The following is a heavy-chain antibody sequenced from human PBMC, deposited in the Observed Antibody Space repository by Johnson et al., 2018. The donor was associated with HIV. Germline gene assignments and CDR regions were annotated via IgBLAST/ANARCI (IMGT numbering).Heavy chain of an antibody. CDR3: ARAIGNWDAFDI. CDR2: IGTAGDT. V-gene: IGHV3-13*01. J-gene: IGHJ3*02. CDR1: GFTFSSYD. Sequence: VQLVESGGGLVQPGGSLRLSCAASGFTFSSYDMHWVRQATGKGLEWVSAIGTAGDTYYPGSVKGRFTISRENAKNTLYLQMNSLRAEDTAVYYCARAIGNWDAFDIWGQGTMVIVSS. D-gene: IGHD7-27*01.